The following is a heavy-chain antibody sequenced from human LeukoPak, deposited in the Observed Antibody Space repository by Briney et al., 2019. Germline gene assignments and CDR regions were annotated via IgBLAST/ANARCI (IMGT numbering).Heavy chain of an antibody. Sequence: SETLSLTCTVSGGSISSYYWSWIRQPPGKGLEWIGYIYYSGSTNYNPSLKSRVTISVDKSKNQFSLKLSSVTAADTAVYYCARGVEGDYYFDYWGQGTLVTVSS. V-gene: IGHV4-59*12. D-gene: IGHD2-21*02. J-gene: IGHJ4*02. CDR2: IYYSGST. CDR1: GGSISSYY. CDR3: ARGVEGDYYFDY.